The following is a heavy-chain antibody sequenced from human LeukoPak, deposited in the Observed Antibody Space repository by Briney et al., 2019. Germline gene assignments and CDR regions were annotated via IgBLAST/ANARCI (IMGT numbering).Heavy chain of an antibody. J-gene: IGHJ6*02. CDR3: AKVAGLEYCSSTSCYGYYYYGMDV. Sequence: GGSLRLSCAASGFTFSSYGMNWVRQAPGKGLEWVSGITSGGSTYYADSVKGRFTISRDNSKNTLYLQMSSLRAEDTAVYYCAKVAGLEYCSSTSCYGYYYYGMDVWGQGTTVTVSS. V-gene: IGHV3-23*01. D-gene: IGHD2-2*01. CDR2: ITSGGST. CDR1: GFTFSSYG.